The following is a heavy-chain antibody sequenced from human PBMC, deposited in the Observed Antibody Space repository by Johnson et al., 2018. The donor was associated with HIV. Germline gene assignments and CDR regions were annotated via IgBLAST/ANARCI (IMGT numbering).Heavy chain of an antibody. CDR2: IYSDGST. J-gene: IGHJ3*02. Sequence: MQLVESGGGLEQPGGSLRLSCAASGFTVSSNYMSWVRQAPGKGLEWVSIIYSDGSTYFADSVKGRFPISRDNSKNTLFLQMNSLRVEDTAVYYCARLKKGAFDIWGQGTMVTVSS. D-gene: IGHD4/OR15-4a*01. CDR3: ARLKKGAFDI. V-gene: IGHV3-53*01. CDR1: GFTVSSNY.